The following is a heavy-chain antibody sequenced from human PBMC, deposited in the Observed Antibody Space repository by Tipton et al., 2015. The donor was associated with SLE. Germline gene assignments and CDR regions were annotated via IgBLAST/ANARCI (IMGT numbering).Heavy chain of an antibody. J-gene: IGHJ3*02. CDR1: GGSFSGYY. Sequence: TLSLTCAVYGGSFSGYYWSWIRQPPGKGLEWIGEINHSGSTNFNPSLKSRVTISVDTSKNQFSPKLNSVTAADTAVYYCARDLYEMGAFDIWGQGTMVTVSS. CDR2: INHSGST. CDR3: ARDLYEMGAFDI. V-gene: IGHV4-34*01. D-gene: IGHD5-24*01.